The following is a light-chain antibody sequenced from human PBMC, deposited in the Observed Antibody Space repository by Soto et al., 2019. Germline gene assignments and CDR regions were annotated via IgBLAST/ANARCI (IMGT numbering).Light chain of an antibody. Sequence: NVCTHGPRTLSLSQGERATLSCRAIQSVSNNYLAWYQQKPGQAPRLLIYGASNRATGIPDRFSGSGSGTDFTLTISRLEPEDFAVYYCQQYGSSGTFGQGTKVDIK. CDR3: QQYGSSGT. J-gene: IGKJ1*01. CDR1: QSVSNNY. CDR2: GAS. V-gene: IGKV3-20*01.